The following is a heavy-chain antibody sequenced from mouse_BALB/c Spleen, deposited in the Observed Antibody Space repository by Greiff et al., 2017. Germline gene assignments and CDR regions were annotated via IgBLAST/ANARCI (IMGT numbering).Heavy chain of an antibody. J-gene: IGHJ2*01. Sequence: EVQLQQSGPELVKPGASVKISCKASGYTFTDYNMHWVKQSHGKSLEWIGSIYPSNGGTGYNQKFKSKATLTVDNSSSTAYMELRSLTSEDSAVYYGARSDSSGYVEDFDYWGQGTTLTVSS. CDR2: IYPSNGGT. CDR1: GYTFTDYN. D-gene: IGHD3-2*01. CDR3: ARSDSSGYVEDFDY. V-gene: IGHV1S29*02.